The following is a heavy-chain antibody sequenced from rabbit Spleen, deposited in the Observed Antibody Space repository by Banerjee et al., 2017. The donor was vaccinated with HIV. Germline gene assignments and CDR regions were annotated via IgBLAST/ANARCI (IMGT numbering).Heavy chain of an antibody. CDR3: ARDLAGAIGWNFYL. J-gene: IGHJ4*01. CDR2: INTATGKP. CDR1: GVSFSDRDV. D-gene: IGHD4-1*01. V-gene: IGHV1S40*01. Sequence: QSLEESGGDLVKPGASLTLTCIASGVSFSDRDVMCWVRQAPGKGLEWIACINTATGKPVYATWAKGRFTISTTSSTTVTLQMTSLTAADTATYFCARDLAGAIGWNFYLWGQGTLVTVS.